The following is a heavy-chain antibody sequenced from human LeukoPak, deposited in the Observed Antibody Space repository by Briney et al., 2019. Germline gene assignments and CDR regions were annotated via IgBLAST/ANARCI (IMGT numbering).Heavy chain of an antibody. Sequence: GASVKVSCKASGYTFTDYYMHWVRQAPGQGLEWMGRINPNSGGTNYAQKFQGRVTMTRDTSTSTAYMELRSLRSDDTAVYYCARGGNLEWSFNWFDPWGQGTLVTVSS. CDR1: GYTFTDYY. J-gene: IGHJ5*02. CDR2: INPNSGGT. D-gene: IGHD3-3*01. V-gene: IGHV1-2*06. CDR3: ARGGNLEWSFNWFDP.